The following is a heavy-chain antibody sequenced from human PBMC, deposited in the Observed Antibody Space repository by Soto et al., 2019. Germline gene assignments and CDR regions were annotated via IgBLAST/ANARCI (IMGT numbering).Heavy chain of an antibody. D-gene: IGHD6-13*01. Sequence: QVQLVQSGAEVKKPGSSVKVSCKASGGTFSSYTISWVRQAPGQGLEWMGRIIPILGIANYAQKSQGRVTITADKSTSTAYMELSSLRSEDTAVYYCARGGYSLLYYFDYWGQGTLVTVSS. CDR2: IIPILGIA. CDR3: ARGGYSLLYYFDY. V-gene: IGHV1-69*02. CDR1: GGTFSSYT. J-gene: IGHJ4*02.